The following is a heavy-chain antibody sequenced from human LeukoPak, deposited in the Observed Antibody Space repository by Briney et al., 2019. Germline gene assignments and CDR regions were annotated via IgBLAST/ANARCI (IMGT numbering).Heavy chain of an antibody. CDR3: ARGDYYDSSGYYVEGLDY. CDR2: IYYSGGT. CDR1: GGSISSYY. V-gene: IGHV4-59*01. J-gene: IGHJ4*02. D-gene: IGHD3-22*01. Sequence: PSETLSLTCTVSGGSISSYYWSWIRQPPGKGLEWIGYIYYSGGTNYNPSLKSRVTISVDTSKNQFSLKLSSVTAADTAVYYCARGDYYDSSGYYVEGLDYWGQGTLVTVSS.